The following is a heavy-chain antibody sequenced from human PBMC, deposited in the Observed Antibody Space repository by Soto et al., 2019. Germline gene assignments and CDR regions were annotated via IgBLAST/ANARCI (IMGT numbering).Heavy chain of an antibody. CDR2: ISGSGGST. V-gene: IGHV3-23*01. D-gene: IGHD6-6*01. J-gene: IGHJ4*02. Sequence: GGSLRLSCAASGFTFSSYAMSWVRQAPGKGLEWVSAISGSGGSTYYADSVKGRFTISRDNSKNTLYLQMNSLRAEGTAVYYCAKALEAARPFEYFDYWGQGTLVTVSS. CDR3: AKALEAARPFEYFDY. CDR1: GFTFSSYA.